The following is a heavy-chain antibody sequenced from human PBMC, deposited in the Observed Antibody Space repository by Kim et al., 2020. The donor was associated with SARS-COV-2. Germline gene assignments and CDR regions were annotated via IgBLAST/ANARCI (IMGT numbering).Heavy chain of an antibody. CDR1: GGSFSGYY. Sequence: SETLSLTCAVYGGSFSGYYWSWIRQPPGKGLEWIGEINHSGSTNYNPSLKSRVTISVDTSKNQFSLKLSSVTAADTAVYYCAGGRTWVRGGRYFDLWGRGTLVTVSS. J-gene: IGHJ2*01. D-gene: IGHD3-10*01. CDR3: AGGRTWVRGGRYFDL. CDR2: INHSGST. V-gene: IGHV4-34*01.